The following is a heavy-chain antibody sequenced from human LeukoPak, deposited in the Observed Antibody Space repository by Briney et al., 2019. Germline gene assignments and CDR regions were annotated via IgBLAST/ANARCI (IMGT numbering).Heavy chain of an antibody. V-gene: IGHV3-64*01. CDR3: TRSSGYGYYFDY. CDR2: ISSNGGTT. Sequence: PGGSLRLSCAASGFTFSSDAMHWVRQAPGKGLEYVSAISSNGGTTHYGNSVKGRFTISRDNSKSTLYLQMGSLRAEDMAVYFCTRSSGYGYYFDYWGQGTLVTVSS. CDR1: GFTFSSDA. D-gene: IGHD3-22*01. J-gene: IGHJ4*02.